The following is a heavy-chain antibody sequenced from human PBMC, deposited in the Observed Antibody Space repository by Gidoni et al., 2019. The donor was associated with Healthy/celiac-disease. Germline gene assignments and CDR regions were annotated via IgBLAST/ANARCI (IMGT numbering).Heavy chain of an antibody. CDR1: GYTFTGYY. J-gene: IGHJ4*02. V-gene: IGHV1-2*02. Sequence: QVQLVQSGAEVKKPGASVKVSCKASGYTFTGYYMHWVRQAPGQGLEWMGWINPNSGGTNYAQKFQGRVTMTRDTSISTAYMELSRLRSDDTAVYYCARLFSTYDILTGGYFDYWGQGTLVTVSS. CDR2: INPNSGGT. D-gene: IGHD3-9*01. CDR3: ARLFSTYDILTGGYFDY.